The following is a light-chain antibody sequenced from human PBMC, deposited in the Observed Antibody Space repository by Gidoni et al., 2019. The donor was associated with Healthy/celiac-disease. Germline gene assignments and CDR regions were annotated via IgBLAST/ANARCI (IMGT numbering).Light chain of an antibody. CDR3: QQRSNWPPT. J-gene: IGKJ4*01. Sequence: EIVLTQSPATLSLSPGERATLSCRASQSVSSYLALYQQKPGQAPRLLIYDASNRATGIPARFSGSGSGTDFTLTIRSLEPEDFAVYYCQQRSNWPPTFXGXTKVEIK. CDR2: DAS. V-gene: IGKV3-11*01. CDR1: QSVSSY.